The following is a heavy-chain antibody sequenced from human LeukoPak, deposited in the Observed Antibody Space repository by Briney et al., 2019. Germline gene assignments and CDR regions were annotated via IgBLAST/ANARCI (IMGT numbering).Heavy chain of an antibody. CDR3: ANGLIEGAFDY. CDR2: IYPDDSDT. J-gene: IGHJ4*02. D-gene: IGHD1-26*01. CDR1: GYSFTSYW. Sequence: PGESLKISCKGSGYSFTSYWIAWVRQMPGKGLEWMGLIYPDDSDTRYSPSFEGQVTISVDKSISTAYLQWSSLRASDTAKYYCANGLIEGAFDYWGQRTLVTVSS. V-gene: IGHV5-51*01.